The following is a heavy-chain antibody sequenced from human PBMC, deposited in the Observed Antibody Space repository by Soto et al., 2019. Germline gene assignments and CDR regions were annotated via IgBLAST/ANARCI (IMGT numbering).Heavy chain of an antibody. CDR2: TYWDDDK. V-gene: IGHV2-5*02. CDR3: AHRQRTVYFDY. D-gene: IGHD4-17*01. Sequence: QITLKESGPTLVKPTQTLTLTCTFSGFSLSTSGVGVGWIRQPPGKALEWLALTYWDDDKRYSPSLKSRPTITKDTSKNQVVLTMTNMDPVDTATYYCAHRQRTVYFDYWGQGTLVTVSS. J-gene: IGHJ4*02. CDR1: GFSLSTSGVG.